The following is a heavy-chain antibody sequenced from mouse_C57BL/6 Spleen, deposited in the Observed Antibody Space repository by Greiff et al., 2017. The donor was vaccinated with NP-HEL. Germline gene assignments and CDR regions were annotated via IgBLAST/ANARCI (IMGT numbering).Heavy chain of an antibody. D-gene: IGHD2-4*01. J-gene: IGHJ2*01. V-gene: IGHV1-82*01. CDR3: AKYDYDGRGFDY. CDR1: GYAFSSSW. Sequence: VQLQQPGPELVKPGASVKISCKASGYAFSSSWMNWVKQRPGKGLEWIGRIYPGDGDTNYNGKFKGKATLTADKSSSTAYMQLSSLTSEDSAVYFCAKYDYDGRGFDYWGQGTTLTVSS. CDR2: IYPGDGDT.